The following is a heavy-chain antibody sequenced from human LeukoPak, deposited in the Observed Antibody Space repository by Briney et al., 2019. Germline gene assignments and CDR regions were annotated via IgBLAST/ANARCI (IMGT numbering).Heavy chain of an antibody. CDR1: GYTFIGYF. J-gene: IGHJ3*02. CDR2: LNPNSGGT. D-gene: IGHD1-7*01. V-gene: IGHV1-2*02. Sequence: GASVKVTCKASGYTFIGYFIHWVRQAPGQGLEWLGWLNPNSGGTNSAKNFQGRVTMTRDTAMTRDTSITTVYMELTRLRSDDTAVYYCASGKGGNYAEAFHIWGQGTMVTVSS. CDR3: ASGKGGNYAEAFHI.